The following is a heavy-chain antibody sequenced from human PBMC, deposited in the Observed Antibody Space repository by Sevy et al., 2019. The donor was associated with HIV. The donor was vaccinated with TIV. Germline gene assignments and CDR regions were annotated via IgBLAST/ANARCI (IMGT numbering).Heavy chain of an antibody. CDR2: ISAYNGNT. CDR1: GYTFTSYG. CDR3: ARDGLEREFDY. V-gene: IGHV1-18*01. Sequence: ASVKVSCKASGYTFTSYGISWVRQAPGQGLEWMGWISAYNGNTNYAQKLQGRATMTTDKSTSTAYMELRSLGSDDTAVYYCARDGLEREFDYWGQGTLVTVSS. D-gene: IGHD1-1*01. J-gene: IGHJ4*02.